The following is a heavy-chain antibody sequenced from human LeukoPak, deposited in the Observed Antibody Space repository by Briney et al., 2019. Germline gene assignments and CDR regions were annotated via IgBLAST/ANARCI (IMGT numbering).Heavy chain of an antibody. CDR1: GYTFTGYY. D-gene: IGHD2-2*01. Sequence: ASVKVSCKASGYTFTGYYMHRVRQPPGQGLEWMGWINPNSGGTNYAQKFQGRVTMTRDTSISTAYMELSRLRSNDTAVYYCAREPVSDIVVVPAARYYYYYYMDVWGKGTTVTVSS. CDR2: INPNSGGT. J-gene: IGHJ6*03. CDR3: AREPVSDIVVVPAARYYYYYYMDV. V-gene: IGHV1-2*02.